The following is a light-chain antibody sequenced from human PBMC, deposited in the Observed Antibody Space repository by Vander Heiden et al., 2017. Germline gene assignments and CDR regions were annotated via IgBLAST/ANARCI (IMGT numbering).Light chain of an antibody. CDR3: QQSYSSPFT. CDR1: QSISDY. J-gene: IGKJ3*01. Sequence: DIQMTPSPSSLSASVGDRVTIPCRASQSISDYLNWYQQKPGKAPNLLIYAASSLRSGVPSRFSGSGSGTDFARTISSLQPEDFATYYCQQSYSSPFTFGPGTKVDIK. CDR2: AAS. V-gene: IGKV1-39*01.